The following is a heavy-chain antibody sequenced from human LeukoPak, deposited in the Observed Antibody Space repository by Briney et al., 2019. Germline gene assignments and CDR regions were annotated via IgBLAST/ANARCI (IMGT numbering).Heavy chain of an antibody. CDR3: ARDPGYDSSGTDYYSMDV. CDR2: ISPNSGGT. Sequence: ASVKVSCKASGYTFTGYYMHWVRQAPGQGLEWMGWISPNSGGTNYAQKFQGWVTMTRDTSISTAYMELSRLRSDDTAVYYCARDPGYDSSGTDYYSMDVWGQGTTVTVSS. D-gene: IGHD3-22*01. V-gene: IGHV1-2*04. CDR1: GYTFTGYY. J-gene: IGHJ6*02.